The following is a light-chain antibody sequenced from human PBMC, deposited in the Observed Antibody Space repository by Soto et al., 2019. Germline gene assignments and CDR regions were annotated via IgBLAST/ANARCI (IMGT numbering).Light chain of an antibody. CDR3: SSYTSSRTLV. CDR2: DVS. Sequence: QSALTQPAAVSGSPGQSITISCTGTSSDVGNYNYVSWYQQHPGKVPKLMIYDVSNRPSGVSNRFSGPKSGNTASLTISGLQTEDEADYHCSSYTSSRTLVFGTGTKLTVL. J-gene: IGLJ1*01. V-gene: IGLV2-14*03. CDR1: SSDVGNYNY.